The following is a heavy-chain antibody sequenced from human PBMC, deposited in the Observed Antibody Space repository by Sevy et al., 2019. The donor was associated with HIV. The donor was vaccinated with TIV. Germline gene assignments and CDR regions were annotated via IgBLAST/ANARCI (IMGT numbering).Heavy chain of an antibody. V-gene: IGHV3-7*01. D-gene: IGHD5-12*01. CDR1: GFTFSSYW. CDR3: ANPRDSAYDPYFDY. J-gene: IGHJ4*02. CDR2: IKQDGSEK. Sequence: GGSLRLSCAASGFTFSSYWMSWVRQAPGKGLEWAANIKQDGSEKYYVDSVKGRFTISRDNAKNSLYLQMESLRVEDTAVYYCANPRDSAYDPYFDYWGQGTLVTVSS.